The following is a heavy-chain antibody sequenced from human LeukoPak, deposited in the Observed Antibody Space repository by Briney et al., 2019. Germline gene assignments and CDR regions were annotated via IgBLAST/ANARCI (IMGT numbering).Heavy chain of an antibody. J-gene: IGHJ6*04. V-gene: IGHV3-23*01. D-gene: IGHD2-15*01. CDR2: ITGSGGST. Sequence: GGSLRLSCAASGFTFGSYAMYWVRQAPGKGLEWVSLITGSGGSTYYADSVKGRFTISGDNPKNTLYLQMNSLRAEDTAVYYCGKGSGPNYYGMDVWGKGTTVTVSS. CDR1: GFTFGSYA. CDR3: GKGSGPNYYGMDV.